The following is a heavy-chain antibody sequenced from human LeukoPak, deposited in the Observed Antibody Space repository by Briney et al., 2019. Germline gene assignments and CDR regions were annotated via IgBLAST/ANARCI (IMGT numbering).Heavy chain of an antibody. CDR3: AIELGTGSSSSCVGI. J-gene: IGHJ3*02. CDR1: GNSIGSYY. V-gene: IGHV4-4*07. CDR2: IYTSGST. D-gene: IGHD6-6*01. Sequence: SETLSLICSVSGNSIGSYYWSWIRQPAGKGLEWIGRIYTSGSTNYNPSLKSRVTISVDTSKNQFSLKLSSVTAADTAVYYCAIELGTGSSSSCVGIWGQGTMVTVSS.